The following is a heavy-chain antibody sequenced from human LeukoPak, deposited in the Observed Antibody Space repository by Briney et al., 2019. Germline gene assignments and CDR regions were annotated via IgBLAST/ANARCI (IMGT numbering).Heavy chain of an antibody. CDR3: AKDCNGGNCYIDY. CDR2: MSGRGVST. CDR1: GFTFTNYA. J-gene: IGHJ4*02. D-gene: IGHD2-15*01. Sequence: GGSLRLSCAASGFTFTNYAMSWVRQAPGKGLEWVAGMSGRGVSTYYAVPVKGRFTISSDNSKNTLYLQMNSLRAEDTAIYYCAKDCNGGNCYIDYWGQGTLVTVAS. V-gene: IGHV3-23*01.